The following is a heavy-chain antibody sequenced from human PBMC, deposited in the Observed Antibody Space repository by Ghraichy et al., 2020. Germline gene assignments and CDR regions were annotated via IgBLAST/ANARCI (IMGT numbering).Heavy chain of an antibody. CDR2: MNPSSGNT. D-gene: IGHD2-2*01. V-gene: IGHV1-8*03. J-gene: IGHJ4*02. Sequence: ASVKVSCKASAHIFSTYDITWVRQAPGQGLEWMGWMNPSSGNTGYAQSFQGRVTFTRDTSTNTAYMEIISLRSEDTAVYYCARAIRYQLLSEYWGQGTLVTVSS. CDR1: AHIFSTYD. CDR3: ARAIRYQLLSEY.